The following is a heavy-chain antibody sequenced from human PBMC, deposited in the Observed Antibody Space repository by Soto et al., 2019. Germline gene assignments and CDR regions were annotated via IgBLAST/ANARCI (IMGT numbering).Heavy chain of an antibody. CDR2: IIPILGTT. Sequence: QVQLVQSGAEVKKPGSSVKVSCNPSGGTFSSYGISWVRQGPGQGLQWMGGIIPILGTTTYAEKFQGRLSITADESRSTVYMELNILRSEGTAVYFGAEIRGGVGRAWGRGSLVTVPS. D-gene: IGHD3-10*01. CDR1: GGTFSSYG. V-gene: IGHV1-69*11. J-gene: IGHJ5*02. CDR3: AEIRGGVGRA.